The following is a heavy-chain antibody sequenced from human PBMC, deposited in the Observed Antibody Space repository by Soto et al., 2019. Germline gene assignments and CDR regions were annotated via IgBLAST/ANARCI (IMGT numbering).Heavy chain of an antibody. CDR1: GVIFSSYA. J-gene: IGHJ4*02. D-gene: IGHD1-26*01. Sequence: SVKVSCKASGVIFSSYAISWLRQAPGQGLEWMGAVIPILGQPYYAQTLQGRVTITADESARTAYMELSSLRSEDTAVYFCARVGGVGAPPGADYWGQGTLVTVSS. V-gene: IGHV1-69*13. CDR3: ARVGGVGAPPGADY. CDR2: VIPILGQP.